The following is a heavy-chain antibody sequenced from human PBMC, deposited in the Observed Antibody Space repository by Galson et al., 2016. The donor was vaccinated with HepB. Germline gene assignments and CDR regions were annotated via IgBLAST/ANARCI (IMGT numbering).Heavy chain of an antibody. V-gene: IGHV3-53*01. CDR2: IYSGGGT. J-gene: IGHJ4*02. D-gene: IGHD1-26*01. CDR1: GFTVSNNF. Sequence: SLRLSCAASGFTVSNNFMRWVHQAPGKGLEWVSLIYSGGGTHYVDSVKGRFIISRDNSKNTLYLQMNSLRVEDTAVYYCARGGNYGYTWGLGTLVTVSS. CDR3: ARGGNYGYT.